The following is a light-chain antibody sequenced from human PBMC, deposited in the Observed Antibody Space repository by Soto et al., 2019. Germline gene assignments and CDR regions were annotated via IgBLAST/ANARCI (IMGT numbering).Light chain of an antibody. CDR2: DVS. CDR1: SSDVGGYNY. J-gene: IGLJ3*02. Sequence: QSALTQPASVSGCPGQSITISCTGTSSDVGGYNYVSWYQQHPGKAPKLMIYDVSNRPSGVSNRFSGSKSGNTASLTISGLHAEDEADYSCSSYTSSSTWVFGGGTKLTVL. V-gene: IGLV2-14*01. CDR3: SSYTSSSTWV.